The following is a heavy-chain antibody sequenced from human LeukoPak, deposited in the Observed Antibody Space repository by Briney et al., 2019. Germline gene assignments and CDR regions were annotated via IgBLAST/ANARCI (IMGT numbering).Heavy chain of an antibody. J-gene: IGHJ6*02. CDR1: GGSFSGYY. D-gene: IGHD2-15*01. CDR2: INHSGSP. Sequence: SETLSLTCAVYGGSFSGYYWSWIRQPPGKGLEWNGGINHSGSPNYNPSLKSRVTISVDTSKNQFSLKLSSVTAADTAVYYCARGGVVVVAATPGYYYYYGMDVWGQGTTVTVSS. CDR3: ARGGVVVVAATPGYYYYYGMDV. V-gene: IGHV4-34*01.